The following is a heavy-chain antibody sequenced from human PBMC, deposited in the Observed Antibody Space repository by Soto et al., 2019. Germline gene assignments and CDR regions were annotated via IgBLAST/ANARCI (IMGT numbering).Heavy chain of an antibody. CDR3: ARVGGVAARTFDY. D-gene: IGHD2-15*01. Sequence: PXETLSLTCTVSGRSISPFCWSWVRQPPGKGLEWIGYLYYSGNTNYNPSLKSRVTISVDASKNQVSLRLTSVTAADTAVYYCARVGGVAARTFDYWGQGTVVTVSS. V-gene: IGHV4-59*01. CDR2: LYYSGNT. J-gene: IGHJ4*02. CDR1: GRSISPFC.